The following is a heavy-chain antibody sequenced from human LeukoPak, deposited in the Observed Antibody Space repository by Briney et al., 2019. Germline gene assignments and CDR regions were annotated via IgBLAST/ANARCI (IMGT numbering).Heavy chain of an antibody. CDR1: GFTFSSYW. CDR3: AREPTTLNGYSVSRRHHYFDH. D-gene: IGHD5-24*01. V-gene: IGHV3-7*01. Sequence: GGSLRPSCAASGFTFSSYWMNWARQAPGKGLEWVASINHNGNVNYYVDSVKGRFAISRDNSRNTLYLQMNSLRAEDTALYYCAREPTTLNGYSVSRRHHYFDHWGQGALVIVSS. J-gene: IGHJ4*02. CDR2: INHNGNVN.